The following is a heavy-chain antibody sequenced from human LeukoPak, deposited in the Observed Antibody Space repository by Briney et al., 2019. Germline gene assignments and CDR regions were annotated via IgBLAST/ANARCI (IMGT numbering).Heavy chain of an antibody. Sequence: ASVKVSCKASDYTFTSYGISWVRQAPGQGLEWMGWISAYNGKTNYAQKLQGRVTMTTDTSTSTDYMELRSLRSDDTAVYYCARDYPMGGGKEGFDYWGQGTLVTVSS. CDR3: ARDYPMGGGKEGFDY. CDR2: ISAYNGKT. V-gene: IGHV1-18*01. J-gene: IGHJ4*02. CDR1: DYTFTSYG. D-gene: IGHD4-23*01.